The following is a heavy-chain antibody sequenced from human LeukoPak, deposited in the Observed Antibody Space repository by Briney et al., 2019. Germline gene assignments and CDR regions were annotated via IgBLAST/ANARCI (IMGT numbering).Heavy chain of an antibody. D-gene: IGHD6-19*01. CDR3: AKGRRIAVVGMGTPSDY. CDR2: ISGSGGST. Sequence: GGSLRLSCAASGFTFSSYAMSWVRQAPGKGLEWVSAISGSGGSTYYADSVKGRFTISRDNSKNTLYLQMNSLRAEDTAVYHCAKGRRIAVVGMGTPSDYWGQGTLVTVSS. CDR1: GFTFSSYA. V-gene: IGHV3-23*01. J-gene: IGHJ4*02.